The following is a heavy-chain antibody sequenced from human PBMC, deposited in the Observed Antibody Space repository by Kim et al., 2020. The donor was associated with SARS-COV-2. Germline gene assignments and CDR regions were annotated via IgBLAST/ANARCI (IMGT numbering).Heavy chain of an antibody. V-gene: IGHV3-33*01. CDR1: GFTFSSYG. CDR2: IWYDGSNK. Sequence: GGSLRLSCAASGFTFSSYGMHWVRQAPGKGLEWVAVIWYDGSNKYYADSVKGRFTISRDNSKNTLYLQMNSLRAEDTAVYYCARDRTVVALPYYYYYGMDVWGQGTTVTVSS. CDR3: ARDRTVVALPYYYYYGMDV. D-gene: IGHD2-15*01. J-gene: IGHJ6*02.